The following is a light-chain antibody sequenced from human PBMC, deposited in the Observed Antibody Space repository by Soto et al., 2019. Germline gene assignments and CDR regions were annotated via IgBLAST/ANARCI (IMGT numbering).Light chain of an antibody. V-gene: IGKV3-20*01. CDR3: QQYGSSPSIT. J-gene: IGKJ5*01. Sequence: EIVLTQSPGTLSLSPGERVTLSCRASQSVSSSYLAWYQQKPGQAPRLLIYGASSRATGIPDRFSGSGPGTDFTLTISRLEPEDFAVYYCQQYGSSPSITFGQGTRLEIK. CDR2: GAS. CDR1: QSVSSSY.